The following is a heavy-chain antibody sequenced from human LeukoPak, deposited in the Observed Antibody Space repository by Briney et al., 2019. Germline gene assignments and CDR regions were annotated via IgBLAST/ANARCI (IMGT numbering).Heavy chain of an antibody. D-gene: IGHD3-3*01. CDR1: GFTFSDYG. V-gene: IGHV3-30*18. CDR2: ISYDGSNK. J-gene: IGHJ6*02. Sequence: PGGSLRLPCAVSGFTFSDYGMSWVRQAPGKGLEWLAVISYDGSNKRYVDSVRGRLTISRDNSKNKLYLQMGSLRVEDTAVYYCAKMDREEIGYYSGSVYGMDVWGQGTTVTVSS. CDR3: AKMDREEIGYYSGSVYGMDV.